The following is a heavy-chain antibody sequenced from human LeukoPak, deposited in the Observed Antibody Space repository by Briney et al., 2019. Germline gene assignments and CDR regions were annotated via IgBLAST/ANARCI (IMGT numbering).Heavy chain of an antibody. D-gene: IGHD6-13*01. J-gene: IGHJ4*02. Sequence: GGSLRLSCAASGFTFSTYGMHWVRQAPGKGRECVAFIRYDGSNNNYADSVKGRLTMATDNTKNTLYLQMNSLGAEDTAVYEWVKESLAESISWTPGGPPGVYWGQGTLVTVSS. CDR3: VKESLAESISWTPGGPPGVY. CDR1: GFTFSTYG. CDR2: IRYDGSNN. V-gene: IGHV3-30*02.